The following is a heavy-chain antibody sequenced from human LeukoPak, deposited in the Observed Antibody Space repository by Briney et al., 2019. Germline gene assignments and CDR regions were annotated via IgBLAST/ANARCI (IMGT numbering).Heavy chain of an antibody. V-gene: IGHV1-2*06. CDR3: ARDLGQVLRATPGY. J-gene: IGHJ4*02. CDR1: GYTFTTYF. D-gene: IGHD2-15*01. CDR2: INPNSGDT. Sequence: ASVKVSCKASGYTFTTYFMHWVRQAPGQGLDYMGRINPNSGDTNYAQKFQGRVTMTRDTSISTIFMEMNSLRSDDTAVYYCARDLGQVLRATPGYWGQGTLVTVS.